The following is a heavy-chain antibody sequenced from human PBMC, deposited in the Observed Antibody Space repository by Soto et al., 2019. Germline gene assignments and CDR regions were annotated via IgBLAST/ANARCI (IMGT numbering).Heavy chain of an antibody. CDR1: GGTFSSYA. D-gene: IGHD5-12*01. V-gene: IGHV1-69*05. Sequence: QVQLVQSGAEVKKPGSSVKVSCKASGGTFSSYAISWVRQAPGQGLEWMGGIIPIFGTANYAQKFQGRVTITPAESTSTAYMELSSLRSEDTAVYYRASGVVATIGWFDPWGKGTLVTVSS. CDR2: IIPIFGTA. J-gene: IGHJ5*02. CDR3: ASGVVATIGWFDP.